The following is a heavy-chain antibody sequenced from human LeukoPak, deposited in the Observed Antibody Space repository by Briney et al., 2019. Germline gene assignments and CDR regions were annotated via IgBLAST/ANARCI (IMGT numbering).Heavy chain of an antibody. CDR1: GYTFTGYY. D-gene: IGHD3-22*01. V-gene: IGHV1-2*02. CDR2: INPNSGGT. Sequence: ASVKVSCKASGYTFTGYYIHWVRQAPGQGPEWMGWINPNSGGTHYAQKFQGRVTMTRDTSISTAYMELSRLRSDDTAVYYCARARRPYYYDSRGDAFDIWGQGTMVTVSS. CDR3: ARARRPYYYDSRGDAFDI. J-gene: IGHJ3*02.